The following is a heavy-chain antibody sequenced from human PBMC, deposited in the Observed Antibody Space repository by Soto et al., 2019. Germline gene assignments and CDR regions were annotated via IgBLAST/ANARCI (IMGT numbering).Heavy chain of an antibody. CDR1: GGSVISGPYY. Sequence: QVQLQESGPGLVKPSETLSHTCTVSGGSVISGPYYWSWIRQPPGKGLEWVGCISDTGSGDSNPSLKSRVTISVHTSKRQFSLRLTSVTAADTAVYYCARANSGYDPLGMDVWGQGTTVTVSS. V-gene: IGHV4-61*01. D-gene: IGHD5-12*01. CDR2: ISDTGSG. J-gene: IGHJ6*02. CDR3: ARANSGYDPLGMDV.